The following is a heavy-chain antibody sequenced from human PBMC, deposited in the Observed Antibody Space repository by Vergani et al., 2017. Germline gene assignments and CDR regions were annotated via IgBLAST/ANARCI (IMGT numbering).Heavy chain of an antibody. D-gene: IGHD2-15*01. CDR1: GGTFSSYA. J-gene: IGHJ4*02. Sequence: QVQLVQSGAEVKKPGSSVKVSCKASGGTFSSYAISWVRQAPGQGLEWMGGIIPIFGTANYAQKFQGRVTITADESTSTAYMELSSLGSEDTAVYYCARYCSGGSCLDPYYFDYWGQGTLVTVSS. CDR3: ARYCSGGSCLDPYYFDY. V-gene: IGHV1-69*01. CDR2: IIPIFGTA.